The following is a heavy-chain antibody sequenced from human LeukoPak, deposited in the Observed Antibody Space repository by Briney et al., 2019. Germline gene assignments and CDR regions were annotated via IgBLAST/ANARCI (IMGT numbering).Heavy chain of an antibody. CDR2: ISSSSSYT. Sequence: GGSLRLSCVVSGIPFSDYYMNWIRQAPGKGLEWISYISSSSSYTDYADSVKGRFTISRDNAKSALYLQMNSLRLEDTAIYYCAAGTAADFWGQGTLVTVSS. J-gene: IGHJ4*02. D-gene: IGHD6-13*01. CDR3: AAGTAADF. CDR1: GIPFSDYY. V-gene: IGHV3-11*03.